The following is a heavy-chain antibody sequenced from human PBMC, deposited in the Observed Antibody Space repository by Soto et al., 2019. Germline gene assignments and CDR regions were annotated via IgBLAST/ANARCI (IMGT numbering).Heavy chain of an antibody. Sequence: ASVKVSCKTSGYSFTSFGISCLRQAPGQGLEWMGWITTDKGKTNYAQKFQGRVTMTTDTSTSTAYMELRSLRSDDTAVYYCATRSPAFDYWGQGTLVTVSS. V-gene: IGHV1-18*01. CDR2: ITTDKGKT. J-gene: IGHJ4*02. CDR3: ATRSPAFDY. CDR1: GYSFTSFG.